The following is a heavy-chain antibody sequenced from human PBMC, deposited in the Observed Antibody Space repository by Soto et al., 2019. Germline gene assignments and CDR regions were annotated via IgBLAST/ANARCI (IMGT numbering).Heavy chain of an antibody. Sequence: EVQLVESGGGLVQPGGSLRLSCAASGFTFSSYSMSWVRQAPGKGLEWVSYISTSSSTIYYADSVKGRFTISRDNAKNSLDLQMNSLRDEDTAVYYCAREGYPFDYWGQGTLVTVSS. CDR2: ISTSSSTI. CDR1: GFTFSSYS. J-gene: IGHJ4*02. V-gene: IGHV3-48*02. D-gene: IGHD5-12*01. CDR3: AREGYPFDY.